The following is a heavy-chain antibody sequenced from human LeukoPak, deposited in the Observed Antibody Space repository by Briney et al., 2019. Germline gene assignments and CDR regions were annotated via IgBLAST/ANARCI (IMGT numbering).Heavy chain of an antibody. V-gene: IGHV3-23*01. CDR2: ISGSGGST. CDR1: GFTFSSYA. D-gene: IGHD3-3*01. Sequence: PGGSLRLSCAASGFTFSSYAMSWVRQAPGKGLEWVSAISGSGGSTYYADSVKGRFTISRDNSKNTLYLQMNSLRAEDTAVYYCAKDSDYDFWSGYYPLGYSGQGTLVTVSS. CDR3: AKDSDYDFWSGYYPLGY. J-gene: IGHJ4*02.